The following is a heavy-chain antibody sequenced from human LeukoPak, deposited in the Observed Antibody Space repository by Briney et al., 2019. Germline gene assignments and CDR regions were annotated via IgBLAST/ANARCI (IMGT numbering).Heavy chain of an antibody. CDR3: ARDRHIAAAVYYYYMDV. Sequence: ASVKVSCKASGYTFTSYIISWVRQAPGQGLEWMGWINAYNGNTDYAQRVQGRGTMTTDTSTSTAYMEVRRLRSDATDVYYCARDRHIAAAVYYYYMDVWGKGTPVTVSS. CDR2: INAYNGNT. J-gene: IGHJ6*03. D-gene: IGHD6-13*01. CDR1: GYTFTSYI. V-gene: IGHV1-18*01.